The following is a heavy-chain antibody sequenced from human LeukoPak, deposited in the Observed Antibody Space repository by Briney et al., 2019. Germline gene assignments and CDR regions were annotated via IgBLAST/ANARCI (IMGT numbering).Heavy chain of an antibody. V-gene: IGHV4-59*01. J-gene: IGHJ4*02. CDR3: ARGWPVRGVITYYFDY. Sequence: SETLSLTCTVSGDSISSYYWSWIRQPPGKGLEWIGYIFYSGSTNYNPSLKSRVTISVDTSKNQFSLKLSSVTAADTAVYYCARGWPVRGVITYYFDYWGQGTLVTVSS. CDR2: IFYSGST. CDR1: GDSISSYY. D-gene: IGHD3-10*01.